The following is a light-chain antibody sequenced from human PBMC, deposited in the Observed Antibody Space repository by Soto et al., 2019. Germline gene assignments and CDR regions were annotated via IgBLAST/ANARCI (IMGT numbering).Light chain of an antibody. CDR1: QSVRNY. J-gene: IGKJ5*01. CDR3: QQRSIWPPST. Sequence: EIECTHFPDTLSFSPVERATLSCRASQSVRNYLAWYQQKPGQAPRLLIYDASNRATGIPARFRGSGSGTDFTLTSSSLEPEDFAVYYCQQRSIWPPSTFGQGTRLEIK. CDR2: DAS. V-gene: IGKV3-11*01.